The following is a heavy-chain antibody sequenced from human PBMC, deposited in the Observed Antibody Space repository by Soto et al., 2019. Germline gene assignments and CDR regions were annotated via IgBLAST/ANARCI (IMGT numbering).Heavy chain of an antibody. J-gene: IGHJ4*02. D-gene: IGHD4-17*01. CDR1: GFTFSSYG. CDR3: AKGNGDYFYY. Sequence: QVQLVESGGGVVQPGRSLRLSCAASGFTFSSYGMHWVRQAPGKGLEWVAVISYDGSNKYYADSVKGRFTISRDNSKFPLYLHMDSLRAEDTGVYYCAKGNGDYFYYWGQGTLVTVSS. CDR2: ISYDGSNK. V-gene: IGHV3-30*18.